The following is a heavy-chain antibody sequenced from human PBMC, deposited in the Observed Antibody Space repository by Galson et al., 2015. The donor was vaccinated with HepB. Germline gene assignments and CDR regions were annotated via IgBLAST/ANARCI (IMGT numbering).Heavy chain of an antibody. D-gene: IGHD3-10*01. V-gene: IGHV1-69*13. Sequence: SVKVSCKASGDTFSNIAFAWVRQGPRQGLEWMGGFIPILGTARYAQKYQGRITITADESTSTSHMELNSLRSEDTAVYYCADRGGAHWGQGTLVTVSS. CDR2: FIPILGTA. J-gene: IGHJ4*02. CDR1: GDTFSNIA. CDR3: ADRGGAH.